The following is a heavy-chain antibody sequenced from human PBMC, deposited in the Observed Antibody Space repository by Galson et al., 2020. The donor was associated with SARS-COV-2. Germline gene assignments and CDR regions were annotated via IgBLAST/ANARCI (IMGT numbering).Heavy chain of an antibody. J-gene: IGHJ4*02. D-gene: IGHD5-12*01. CDR3: ARGRGYSGYGTLYYFDY. CDR2: IIPILGIA. V-gene: IGHV1-69*10. Sequence: SVKVSCKASGGTFSSYAISWVRQAPGQGLEWMGGIIPILGIANYAQKFQGRVTITADKSTSTAYMELSSLRSEDTAVYYCARGRGYSGYGTLYYFDYWGQGTLVTVSS. CDR1: GGTFSSYA.